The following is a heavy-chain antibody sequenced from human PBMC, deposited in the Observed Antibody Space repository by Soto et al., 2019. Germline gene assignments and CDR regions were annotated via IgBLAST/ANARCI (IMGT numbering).Heavy chain of an antibody. J-gene: IGHJ4*02. CDR3: ARHYDFWGGPQQGLDY. D-gene: IGHD3-3*01. Sequence: PSETLSLTWTVSGGSIGSCDCYWSWIREPPGKGLEWIGYIYYSGSTYYNPSLKRRVIISVDTSKSQFSLNLSFVTAGDTAVYYCARHYDFWGGPQQGLDYWGQGTLVTVSS. V-gene: IGHV4-30-4*01. CDR2: IYYSGST. CDR1: GGSIGSCDCY.